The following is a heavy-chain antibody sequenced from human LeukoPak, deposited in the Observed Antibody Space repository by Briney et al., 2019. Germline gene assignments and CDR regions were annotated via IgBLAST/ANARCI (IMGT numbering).Heavy chain of an antibody. CDR1: GYTFTDYY. V-gene: IGHV1-2*02. CDR2: INPNNGDT. D-gene: IGHD6-13*01. J-gene: IGHJ4*02. Sequence: ASAKVSCKASGYTFTDYYMHWVRQAPGQGLEWMGWINPNNGDTSYAQKFQGRVTMTRDTSISTAYMELSSLRSDDTAVYYCARGRNIAVGGTSLVAHWGQGTLVTVSS. CDR3: ARGRNIAVGGTSLVAH.